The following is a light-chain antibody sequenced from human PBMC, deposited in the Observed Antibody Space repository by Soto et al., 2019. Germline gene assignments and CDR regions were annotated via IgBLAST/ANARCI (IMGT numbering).Light chain of an antibody. CDR1: QSVGSGF. CDR3: QQYDSSPYT. Sequence: EIVLTQSPGTLSLSPGERATLSCRASQSVGSGFLAWYQQKPGQAPRLLIYVASSRATGIPDRFSGSGSGTDFTLTISRLEPEDFAAYYCQQYDSSPYTFGQGTKLEIK. CDR2: VAS. V-gene: IGKV3-20*01. J-gene: IGKJ2*01.